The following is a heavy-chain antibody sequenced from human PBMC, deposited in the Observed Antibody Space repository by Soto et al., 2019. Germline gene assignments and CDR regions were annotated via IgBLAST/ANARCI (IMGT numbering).Heavy chain of an antibody. CDR2: VYSSGGT. D-gene: IGHD5-12*01. CDR3: ARDGDGYNH. Sequence: QVQLQESGPGLVKPSETLSLTCSVSGGSVSSGSYYWSWIRQPPGKGLEWVGYVYSSGGTSNNPSLKSRVTISLDTSKNQFSLKLSSVTAADTAVYYCARDGDGYNHWGQGTLVTVSS. J-gene: IGHJ4*02. V-gene: IGHV4-61*01. CDR1: GGSVSSGSYY.